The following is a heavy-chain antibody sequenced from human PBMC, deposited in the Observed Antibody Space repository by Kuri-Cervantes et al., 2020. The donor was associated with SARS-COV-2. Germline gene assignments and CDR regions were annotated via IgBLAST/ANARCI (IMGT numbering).Heavy chain of an antibody. CDR2: IYYSGST. CDR3: ARRSWGITIFGVVTSDGFDI. J-gene: IGHJ3*02. D-gene: IGHD3-3*01. CDR1: GGSISSSSYY. Sequence: SETPSLTCTVSGGSISSSSYYWGWIRQPPGKGLEWIGSIYYSGSTYYNPSLKSRVTISVDTSKNQFSLKLSSVTAADTAVYYCARRSWGITIFGVVTSDGFDIWGQGTMVTVSS. V-gene: IGHV4-39*01.